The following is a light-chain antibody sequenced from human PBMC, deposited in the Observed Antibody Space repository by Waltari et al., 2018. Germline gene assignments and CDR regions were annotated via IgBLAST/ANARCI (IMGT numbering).Light chain of an antibody. CDR2: EDN. CDR1: SSDVGSYNL. J-gene: IGLJ1*01. Sequence: QSALTQPASVSGSPGQSVTISCTGTSSDVGSYNLVSWYQHHPGKAPNLMIYEDNKRPSGVSNRFSGSKSGITASLTISGLQAEDEAAYYCCSYAGTITPYVFGSGTKVTVL. V-gene: IGLV2-23*01. CDR3: CSYAGTITPYV.